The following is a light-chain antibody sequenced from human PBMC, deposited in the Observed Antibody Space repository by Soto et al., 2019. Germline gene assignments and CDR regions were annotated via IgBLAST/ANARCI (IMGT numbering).Light chain of an antibody. CDR3: GTWDSRLRVVV. CDR1: SSNIGNNY. J-gene: IGLJ2*01. V-gene: IGLV1-51*01. Sequence: QSVLTQPPSVSAAPRQTGTISCSGSSSNIGNNYVSWYHRVPVTAPKLLISDNNERPSGIPDRFSGSKSGTSATLEITGLQTGDEGDYYCGTWDSRLRVVVFGGGTKLTVL. CDR2: DNN.